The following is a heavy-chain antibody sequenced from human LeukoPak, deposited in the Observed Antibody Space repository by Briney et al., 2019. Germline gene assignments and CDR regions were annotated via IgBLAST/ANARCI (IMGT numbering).Heavy chain of an antibody. V-gene: IGHV3-33*01. Sequence: PGGSLRLSRAASGFTFSSYGMHWVRQAPGKGLEWVAVIWYDGSNKYYADSVKGRFTISRDNSKNTLYLQMNSLRAEDTAVYYCARGAGYSSGWVDAFDIWGQGTMVTVSS. CDR1: GFTFSSYG. CDR2: IWYDGSNK. J-gene: IGHJ3*02. CDR3: ARGAGYSSGWVDAFDI. D-gene: IGHD6-19*01.